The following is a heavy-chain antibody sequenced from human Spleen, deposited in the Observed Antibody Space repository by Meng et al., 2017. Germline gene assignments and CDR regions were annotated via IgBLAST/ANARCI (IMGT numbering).Heavy chain of an antibody. V-gene: IGHV3-11*01. J-gene: IGHJ6*02. CDR3: ARDGRRDYSNFGARYYYYGMDV. CDR2: ISSSGSTI. CDR1: GFTFSDYY. D-gene: IGHD4-11*01. Sequence: GESLKISCAASGFTFSDYYMSWIRQAPGKGLEWVSYISSSGSTIYYADSVKGRFTISRDNAKNSLYLQMNSLRAEDTAVYYCARDGRRDYSNFGARYYYYGMDVWGQGATVTVSS.